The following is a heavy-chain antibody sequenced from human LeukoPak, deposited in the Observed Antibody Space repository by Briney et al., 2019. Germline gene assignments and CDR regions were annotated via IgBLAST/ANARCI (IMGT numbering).Heavy chain of an antibody. D-gene: IGHD4-17*01. CDR1: GGSISSSSYY. J-gene: IGHJ5*02. CDR3: ARLSTAVTTNWFDP. Sequence: SETLSLTCTVSGGSISSSSYYWGWIRQPPGKGLEWIGSIYYSGSTYYNPSLKSRVTMSVDTSKNQFSLKLSSVTAADTAVYYCARLSTAVTTNWFDPWGQGTLVTVSS. V-gene: IGHV4-39*01. CDR2: IYYSGST.